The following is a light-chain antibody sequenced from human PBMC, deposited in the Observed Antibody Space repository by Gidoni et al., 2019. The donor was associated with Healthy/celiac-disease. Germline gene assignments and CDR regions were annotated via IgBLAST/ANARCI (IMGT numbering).Light chain of an antibody. Sequence: YELTQPPPVSQSPGQTASITCSGDKLGDKYACWYQQKPGQSPVLVIYQDSKRPSGIPERFSGSNSGNTATLTISETQAMDEADCYCQAWNSSTAVFGGGTKLTVL. CDR1: KLGDKY. J-gene: IGLJ2*01. CDR2: QDS. V-gene: IGLV3-1*01. CDR3: QAWNSSTAV.